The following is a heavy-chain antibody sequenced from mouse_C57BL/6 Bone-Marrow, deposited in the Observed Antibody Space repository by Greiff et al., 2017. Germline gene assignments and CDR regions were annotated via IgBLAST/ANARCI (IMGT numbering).Heavy chain of an antibody. D-gene: IGHD2-4*01. CDR2: IHPSGSET. CDR3: VWVIYYYYDESRYCGG. Sequence: QVQLQQPGAELVRPGSSVKLSCKASGYTFTSYWMDWVKQRPGQGLDWIGNIHPSGSETQYNQKFKDKATLTVDKSSSTAYMQFSSLTSEDSAVYYCVWVIYYYYDESRYCGGWGTGATVTV. CDR1: GYTFTSYW. J-gene: IGHJ1*03. V-gene: IGHV1-61*01.